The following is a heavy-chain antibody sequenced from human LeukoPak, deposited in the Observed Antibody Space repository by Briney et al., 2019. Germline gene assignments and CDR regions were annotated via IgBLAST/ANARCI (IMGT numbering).Heavy chain of an antibody. CDR1: GYTLTELS. Sequence: ASVKVSCKVSGYTLTELSMHWVRQAPGKGLEWMGGFDPEDGETIYAQKFQGRVTMTEDTSTDTAYMELGSLRSEDTAVYYCATGLPKYNWNLRGPFDYWGQGTLVTVSS. V-gene: IGHV1-24*01. D-gene: IGHD1-1*01. J-gene: IGHJ4*02. CDR2: FDPEDGET. CDR3: ATGLPKYNWNLRGPFDY.